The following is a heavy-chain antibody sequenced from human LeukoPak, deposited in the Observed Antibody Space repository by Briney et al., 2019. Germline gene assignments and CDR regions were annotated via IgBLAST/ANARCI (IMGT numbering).Heavy chain of an antibody. J-gene: IGHJ4*02. V-gene: IGHV4-59*01. CDR2: IYYSGST. CDR1: GGSISSYY. D-gene: IGHD6-13*01. CDR3: ARDLAAAGRGGLRFDY. Sequence: PETRSLTCTVSGGSISSYYWSWIRQPPGKGLEWIGYIYYSGSTNYNPSLRSRVSISVDTSKNQFSLKLSSVTAADTAVYYCARDLAAAGRGGLRFDYWGQRTL.